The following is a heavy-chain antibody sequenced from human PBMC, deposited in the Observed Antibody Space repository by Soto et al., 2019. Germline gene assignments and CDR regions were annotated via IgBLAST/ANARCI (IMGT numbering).Heavy chain of an antibody. V-gene: IGHV3-15*07. CDR3: TTGFSDSSSWYGY. Sequence: GGSLRLSCAASGFTFSNAGMNWVRQAPGKGLEWVGRIKSKTDGGTTDYAAPVKGRFTISRDDSKNTLYLQMNSLKTEDTAVYYCTTGFSDSSSWYGYWGQGTLVTVSS. CDR2: IKSKTDGGTT. CDR1: GFTFSNAG. D-gene: IGHD6-13*01. J-gene: IGHJ4*02.